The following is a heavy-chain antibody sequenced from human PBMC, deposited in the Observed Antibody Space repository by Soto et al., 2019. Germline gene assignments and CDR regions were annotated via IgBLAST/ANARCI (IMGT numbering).Heavy chain of an antibody. D-gene: IGHD6-19*01. CDR1: GGTFSSYA. J-gene: IGHJ5*02. V-gene: IGHV1-69*13. CDR2: IIPIFGTA. CDR3: AITTLGIAVAGA. Sequence: ASVKVSCKASGGTFSSYAISWVRQAPGQGLEWMGGIIPIFGTANYAQKFQGRVTITADESTSTAYMELSSLRSEDTAVYYCAITTLGIAVAGAWGQGTLVTVSS.